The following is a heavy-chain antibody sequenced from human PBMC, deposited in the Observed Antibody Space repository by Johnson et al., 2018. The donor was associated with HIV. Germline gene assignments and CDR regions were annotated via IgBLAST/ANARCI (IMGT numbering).Heavy chain of an antibody. V-gene: IGHV3-66*01. D-gene: IGHD3-10*02. J-gene: IGHJ3*01. CDR3: ASVRRGAFDL. Sequence: VQLVESGGGLVQPGGSLRLSCVASGFTVSANYMSWVRQAPGKGLEWVSVTYSGGTTYYADSVKGRFTISRDNSRNTLYVQMNSLRVDDTGLYYCASVRRGAFDLWGQGTMVTVSS. CDR2: TYSGGTT. CDR1: GFTVSANY.